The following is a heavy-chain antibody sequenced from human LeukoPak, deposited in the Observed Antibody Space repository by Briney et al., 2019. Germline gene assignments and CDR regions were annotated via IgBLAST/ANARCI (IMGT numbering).Heavy chain of an antibody. Sequence: SETLSLTCAVYGGPFSGYYWIWLRQPPGRGREGMGEINHTGSTNYNPSLKSRVTISVDTTKNQFSLKLSSETGADTAVYYCARLVGTTGIYTFDIWGQGTMVTVSS. J-gene: IGHJ3*02. CDR2: INHTGST. CDR3: ARLVGTTGIYTFDI. V-gene: IGHV4-34*01. CDR1: GGPFSGYY. D-gene: IGHD1-1*01.